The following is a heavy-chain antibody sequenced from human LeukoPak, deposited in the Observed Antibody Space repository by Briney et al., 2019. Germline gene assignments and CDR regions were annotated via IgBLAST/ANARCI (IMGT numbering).Heavy chain of an antibody. J-gene: IGHJ4*02. Sequence: PGGFLRLSCAASGFTISNYAMSWVRQAPGKGLEWVSAISGSGGSTYYADSVKGRFTISRDNSKNTLYLQMNSLRAEDTAVYYCAQVSRRFLEWESDNYWGQGALVTVSS. D-gene: IGHD3-3*01. CDR2: ISGSGGST. CDR1: GFTISNYA. CDR3: AQVSRRFLEWESDNY. V-gene: IGHV3-23*01.